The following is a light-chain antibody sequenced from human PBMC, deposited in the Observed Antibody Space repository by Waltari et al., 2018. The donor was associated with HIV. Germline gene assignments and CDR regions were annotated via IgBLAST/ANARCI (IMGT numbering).Light chain of an antibody. CDR2: EVS. CDR3: SSYTTRNTLL. CDR1: SRAIGASNF. J-gene: IGLJ2*01. Sequence: QSALTQPASVSGSPGQSITFSCTGSSRAIGASNFVHWYQQHPGKAPKLIIYEVSNRPSGVSDRFSGSSSGNTASLTISGLQAEDEADYYCSSYTTRNTLLFGGGTRLTVL. V-gene: IGLV2-14*01.